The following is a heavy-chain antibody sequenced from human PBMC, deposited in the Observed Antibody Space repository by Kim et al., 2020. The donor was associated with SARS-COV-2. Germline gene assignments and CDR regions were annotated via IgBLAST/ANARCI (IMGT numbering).Heavy chain of an antibody. CDR2: IHYSGPI. Sequence: GGSVTSGTYYWTWIRQSPSKGLEWIGYIHYSGPINYNPSLKSRVTMSVDTSKNQFSLKLTSVTPADTAVYYCARLHQALDYWGQGALVTVSS. CDR3: ARLHQALDY. V-gene: IGHV4-61*07. J-gene: IGHJ4*02. CDR1: GGSVTSGTYY. D-gene: IGHD2-2*01.